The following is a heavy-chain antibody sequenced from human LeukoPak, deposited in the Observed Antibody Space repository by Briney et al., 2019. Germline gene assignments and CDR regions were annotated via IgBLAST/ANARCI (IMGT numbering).Heavy chain of an antibody. CDR2: ISGSGHRT. J-gene: IGHJ4*02. D-gene: IGHD3-16*01. CDR1: GFTFSHYG. CDR3: AKDWGEYFDYVWGSFTSFDS. V-gene: IGHV3-23*01. Sequence: PGGSLRLSCAASGFTFSHYGMHWVRQAPGKGLEWVSGISGSGHRTYYADSVKGRFTISRDNSKSTLYLQMNSLRAEDTAVYYCAKDWGEYFDYVWGSFTSFDSWGQGTLVTVSS.